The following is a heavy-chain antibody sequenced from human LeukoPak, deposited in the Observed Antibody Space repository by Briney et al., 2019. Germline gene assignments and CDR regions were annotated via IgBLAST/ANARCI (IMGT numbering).Heavy chain of an antibody. CDR3: ARRGSQYQLLNAFDI. V-gene: IGHV4-34*01. D-gene: IGHD2-2*01. CDR2: INHSGST. Sequence: KTSETLSLTCAVYGGSFRGYYWSWIRKPPGKGLEWIGEINHSGSTNYNPSLKSRVTISVDTSKNQFSLKLSSVTAADTAVYYCARRGSQYQLLNAFDIWGQGTMVTVSS. J-gene: IGHJ3*02. CDR1: GGSFRGYY.